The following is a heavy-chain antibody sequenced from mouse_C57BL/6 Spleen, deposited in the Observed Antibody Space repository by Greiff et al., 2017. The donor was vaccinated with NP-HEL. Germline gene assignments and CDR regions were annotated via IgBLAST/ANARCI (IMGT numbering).Heavy chain of an antibody. CDR3: ARSTTAVATGAMDY. V-gene: IGHV1-55*01. CDR1: GYTFTSYW. Sequence: QVQLQQPGAELVKPGASVKMSCKASGYTFTSYWITWVKQRPGQGLEWIGDIYPGSGSTNYNEKFKSKATLTVDTSSSTAYMQPSSLTSEDSAVYYCARSTTAVATGAMDYWGQGTSVTVSS. D-gene: IGHD1-1*01. CDR2: IYPGSGST. J-gene: IGHJ4*01.